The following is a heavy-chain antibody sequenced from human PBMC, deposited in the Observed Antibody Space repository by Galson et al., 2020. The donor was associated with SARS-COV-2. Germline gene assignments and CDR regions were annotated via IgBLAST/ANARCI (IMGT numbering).Heavy chain of an antibody. CDR3: ARGMFPGSGLLNFFDY. Sequence: GESLKISCAASGFTFSSYAIHWVRQAPGKGLEWVAVISYDGNNKHYADSVKGRFTISRDNSNNTLYLQMNSLRAEDRAVYYCARGMFPGSGLLNFFDYWGQGTLVAVSS. V-gene: IGHV3-30*04. D-gene: IGHD3-10*01. CDR1: GFTFSSYA. J-gene: IGHJ4*02. CDR2: ISYDGNNK.